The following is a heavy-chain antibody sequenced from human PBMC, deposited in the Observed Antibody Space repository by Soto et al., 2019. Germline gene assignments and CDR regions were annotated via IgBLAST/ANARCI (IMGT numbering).Heavy chain of an antibody. CDR2: ISSSSSYI. V-gene: IGHV3-21*01. CDR3: ARAEWIQLWFNRDGGAYYFDY. Sequence: PGGSLRLSCAASGFTFSSYSMNWVRQAPGKGLEWVSSISSSSSYIYYADSVKGRFTISRDNAKNSLYLQMNSLRAEDTAVYYCARAEWIQLWFNRDGGAYYFDYWGQGTLVTVSS. CDR1: GFTFSSYS. J-gene: IGHJ4*02. D-gene: IGHD5-18*01.